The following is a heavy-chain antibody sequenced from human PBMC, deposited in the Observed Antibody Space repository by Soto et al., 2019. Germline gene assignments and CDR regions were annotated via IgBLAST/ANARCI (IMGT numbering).Heavy chain of an antibody. V-gene: IGHV4-30-4*01. CDR2: VYYSRST. J-gene: IGHJ4*02. CDR1: GASISDGNYY. D-gene: IGHD3-3*01. Sequence: QVQLQESGPGLLKPSQTLSLTCSVSGASISDGNYYWTWIRQSPARGLEWIGYVYYSRSTYYNPSLQSRVTISADTSNNYFSLKLNSVTVADTAVYFCSRGRFLDFWGQGILVTVSS. CDR3: SRGRFLDF.